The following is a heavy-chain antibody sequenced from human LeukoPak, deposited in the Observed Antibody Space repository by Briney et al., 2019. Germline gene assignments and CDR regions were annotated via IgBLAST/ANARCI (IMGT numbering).Heavy chain of an antibody. CDR2: ISAYNGNT. Sequence: ASVKVSCKASGYTFTSYGISWVRQAPGQGLEWMGWISAYNGNTNYAQKLQGRVTMTTDTSTSTAYMELRSLRSDDTAVYYCARQIVGATAKYYYYYYYMDVWGKGTTVTVSS. V-gene: IGHV1-18*01. CDR1: GYTFTSYG. CDR3: ARQIVGATAKYYYYYYYMDV. J-gene: IGHJ6*03. D-gene: IGHD1-26*01.